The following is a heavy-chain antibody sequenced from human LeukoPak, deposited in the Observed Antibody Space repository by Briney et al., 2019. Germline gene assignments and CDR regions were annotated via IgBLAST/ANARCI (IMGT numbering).Heavy chain of an antibody. CDR3: ARPAAAGTAWFDP. J-gene: IGHJ5*02. D-gene: IGHD6-13*01. CDR1: GFTFSSYA. Sequence: PGGSLRLSCAASGFTFSSYAMHWVRQAPGKGLEWVAVISYDGSNKYYADSVKGRFTISRDNSKNTLYLQMNSLGAEDTAVYYCARPAAAGTAWFDPWGQGTLVTVSS. CDR2: ISYDGSNK. V-gene: IGHV3-30*04.